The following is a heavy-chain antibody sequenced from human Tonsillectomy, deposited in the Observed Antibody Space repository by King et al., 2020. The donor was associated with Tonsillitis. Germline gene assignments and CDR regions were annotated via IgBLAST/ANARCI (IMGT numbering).Heavy chain of an antibody. Sequence: VQLVESGGGVVQPGGSLRLSCAASGFMFDDYAMHWVRQAPGKGLEWVSLISGDGGSTSYADSVKGRFTISRDNSKTSLYLQMNSLRTEDTALYYCAKDMRPSSSWYRDHYFDYWAQGTLVTVSS. J-gene: IGHJ4*02. CDR3: AKDMRPSSSWYRDHYFDY. CDR1: GFMFDDYA. V-gene: IGHV3-43*02. CDR2: ISGDGGST. D-gene: IGHD6-13*01.